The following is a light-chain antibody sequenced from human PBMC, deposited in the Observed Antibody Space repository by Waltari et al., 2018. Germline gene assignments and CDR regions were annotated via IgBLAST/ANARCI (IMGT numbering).Light chain of an antibody. Sequence: QSVLTQPLSASGPPGQRVTISCSGSSSNIGSNYVYWYQQLPGTAPKLLIYTNSERPSGVPDRFSGSKSGTSASLAISGLRSEDEGDYFCAAWDDRLTVVVFGGGTKLTVL. CDR3: AAWDDRLTVVV. CDR1: SSNIGSNY. J-gene: IGLJ2*01. CDR2: TNS. V-gene: IGLV1-47*01.